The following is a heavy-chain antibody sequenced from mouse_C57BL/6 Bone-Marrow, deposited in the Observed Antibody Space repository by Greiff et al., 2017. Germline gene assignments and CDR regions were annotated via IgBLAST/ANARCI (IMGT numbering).Heavy chain of an antibody. D-gene: IGHD2-12*01. Sequence: VQLQQSGAELVRPGASVKLSCTASGFNIKDDYMHWVKQRPEQGLEWIGWIDPENGDTEYASKFQGKATITADTSSNTAYLQLSSLTSEDTAVYYCTTLVVSGAMDYWGQGTSVTVS. J-gene: IGHJ4*01. CDR3: TTLVVSGAMDY. CDR2: IDPENGDT. CDR1: GFNIKDDY. V-gene: IGHV14-4*01.